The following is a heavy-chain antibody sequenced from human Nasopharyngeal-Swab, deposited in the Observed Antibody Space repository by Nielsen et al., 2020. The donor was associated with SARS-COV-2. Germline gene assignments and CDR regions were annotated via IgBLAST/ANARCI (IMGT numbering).Heavy chain of an antibody. V-gene: IGHV3-21*01. CDR2: ISSSSSYI. CDR1: GFTFSSYS. CDR3: ARGQYCSSTSCYARGYYYYHGMDV. J-gene: IGHJ6*02. D-gene: IGHD2-2*01. Sequence: GESLKISCAASGFTFSSYSMNWVRQAPGKGLEWVSSISSSSSYIYYADSVKGRFTISRDNAKNSLYLQMNSLRAEDTAVYYCARGQYCSSTSCYARGYYYYHGMDVWGQGTTVTVSS.